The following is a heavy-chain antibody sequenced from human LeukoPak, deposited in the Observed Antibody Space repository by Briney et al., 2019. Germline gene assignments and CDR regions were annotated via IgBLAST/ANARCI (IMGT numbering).Heavy chain of an antibody. CDR3: ARVWVVPAAMGPGGFDP. D-gene: IGHD2-2*01. V-gene: IGHV4-4*02. CDR1: GGXISSSNW. CDR2: IYHSGST. J-gene: IGHJ5*02. Sequence: SETLSLTCAVSGGXISSSNWWSWVRQPPGKGLEWIGEIYHSGSTNYNPSLKSRVTISVDKSKNQFSLKLSSVTAADTAVYYCARVWVVPAAMGPGGFDPWGQGTLVTVSS.